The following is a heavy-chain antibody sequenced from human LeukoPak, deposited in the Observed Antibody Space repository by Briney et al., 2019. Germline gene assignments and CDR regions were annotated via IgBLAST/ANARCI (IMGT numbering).Heavy chain of an antibody. D-gene: IGHD3-3*01. CDR3: AKDFRSGPRRGYFDY. Sequence: PGGSLRLSCAASGFTFSNAWMSWVRQAPGKGLEWVAVISYDGSNKYYADSVKGRFTISRDNSKNTLYLQMNSLRAEDTAVYYCAKDFRSGPRRGYFDYWGQGTLVTVSS. CDR2: ISYDGSNK. CDR1: GFTFSNAW. J-gene: IGHJ4*02. V-gene: IGHV3-30*18.